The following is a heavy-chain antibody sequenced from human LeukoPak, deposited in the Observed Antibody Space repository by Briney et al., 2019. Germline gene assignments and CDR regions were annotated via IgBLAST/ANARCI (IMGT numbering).Heavy chain of an antibody. D-gene: IGHD3-10*01. V-gene: IGHV3-30*02. CDR3: ARGIGYYASGSYKFDY. Sequence: GGSLRLFCAASGLTFRSYGMDWVRQAPGKGQEWVAFIRYDGNNKDYGDSVKGRFTISRDNSKNTLYLQMNSLRVEDTAVYYCARGIGYYASGSYKFDYWGQGSLVTVSS. J-gene: IGHJ4*02. CDR1: GLTFRSYG. CDR2: IRYDGNNK.